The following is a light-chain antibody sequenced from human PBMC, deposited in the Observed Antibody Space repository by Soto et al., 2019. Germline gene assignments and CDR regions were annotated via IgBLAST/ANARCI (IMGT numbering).Light chain of an antibody. CDR2: GAS. CDR1: QSVSRH. J-gene: IGKJ1*01. CDR3: QQYNNWPLQT. V-gene: IGKV3-15*01. Sequence: TTQSPATLSLSPGDRAPFSCRASQSVSRHLAWYQQKAGQAPRLLSYGASTRATGIPARFSGSGSGTDFTLTISSLQSEDFAVYDCQQYNNWPLQTVGQGTQVEIK.